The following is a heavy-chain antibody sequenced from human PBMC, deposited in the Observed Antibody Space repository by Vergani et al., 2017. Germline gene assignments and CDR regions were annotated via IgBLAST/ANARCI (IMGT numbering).Heavy chain of an antibody. CDR2: IYPGDSDT. J-gene: IGHJ4*02. CDR1: GYSFTSYW. D-gene: IGHD3-3*01. Sequence: EVQLVQSGAEVKKPGESLKISCKGSGYSFTSYWIGWVRQMPGKGLEWMGIIYPGDSDTRYSPSFQGQVTISADKSISTAYLQWSSLKASDTAMYYCARSVFWSGYYIVRAYYFDYWGQGTLVTVSS. V-gene: IGHV5-51*01. CDR3: ARSVFWSGYYIVRAYYFDY.